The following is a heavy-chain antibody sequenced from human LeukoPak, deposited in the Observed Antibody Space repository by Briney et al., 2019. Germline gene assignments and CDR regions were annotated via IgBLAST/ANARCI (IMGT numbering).Heavy chain of an antibody. D-gene: IGHD6-19*01. Sequence: GGSLRLSCAASGFTFSRHSMSWVRRAPGKGLEWVSAISGGADSTYYTDSVKGRFTISRDDSKNTLYLQMNSLRAEDTAIYYCAKDKYSSGWYLGFDLWGQGTLGSVSS. CDR2: ISGGADST. CDR1: GFTFSRHS. CDR3: AKDKYSSGWYLGFDL. J-gene: IGHJ5*02. V-gene: IGHV3-23*01.